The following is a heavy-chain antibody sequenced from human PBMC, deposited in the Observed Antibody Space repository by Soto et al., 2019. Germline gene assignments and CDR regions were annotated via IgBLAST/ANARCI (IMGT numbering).Heavy chain of an antibody. CDR3: ARNMAVDY. V-gene: IGHV3-30*03. J-gene: IGHJ4*02. Sequence: QVQLVESGGGVVQPGRSLRLSCAASGFSSSNYGMHWVRQAPGKGLVWVAVISYDGSNTSYADSVKGRFTISRDNSKNTLYLQMNSLRAEDTAVYYCARNMAVDYWGQGTLVTVSS. CDR1: GFSSSNYG. CDR2: ISYDGSNT.